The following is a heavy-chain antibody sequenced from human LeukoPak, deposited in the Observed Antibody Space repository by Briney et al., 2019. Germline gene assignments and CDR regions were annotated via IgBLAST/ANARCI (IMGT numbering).Heavy chain of an antibody. CDR3: VKDNDWAFDF. V-gene: IGHV3-48*01. CDR1: GFTFNDYP. J-gene: IGHJ4*02. Sequence: GGSLRLSCAASGFTFNDYPMNWVRQTPGKGLEWISYINHNSASTYYADSVKGRFTISRDNAKNFLHLQMNSPRAEDTAVYYCVKDNDWAFDFWGQGTLVTVS. CDR2: INHNSAST. D-gene: IGHD1-1*01.